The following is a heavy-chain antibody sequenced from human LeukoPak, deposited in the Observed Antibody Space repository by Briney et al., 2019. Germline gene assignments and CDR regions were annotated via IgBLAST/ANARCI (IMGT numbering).Heavy chain of an antibody. CDR1: GFTFGDYA. J-gene: IGHJ4*02. CDR3: TRDQTPYY. V-gene: IGHV3-49*04. Sequence: GGSLRLSCTASGFTFGDYAMTWVRQAPGKGLEWVGFIRSKVYGGTPEYAASVKGRFTISRDDSKGIAYLQMNSLKTEDTAVYYCTRDQTPYYWGQGTLVAVSS. CDR2: IRSKVYGGTP.